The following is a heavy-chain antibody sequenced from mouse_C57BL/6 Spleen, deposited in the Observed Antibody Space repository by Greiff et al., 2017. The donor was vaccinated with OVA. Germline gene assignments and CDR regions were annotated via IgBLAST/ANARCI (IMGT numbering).Heavy chain of an antibody. CDR3: TELPWFAY. J-gene: IGHJ3*01. CDR2: IRLKSDNYAT. CDR1: GFTFSNYW. Sequence: VQLKESGGGLVQPGGSMKLSCVASGFTFSNYWMNWVRQSPEKGLEWVAQIRLKSDNYATHYAESVKGRFTISRDDSKSTVYLQMNNLRAEDTGIYYCTELPWFAYWGQGTLVTVSA. V-gene: IGHV6-3*01. D-gene: IGHD2-1*01.